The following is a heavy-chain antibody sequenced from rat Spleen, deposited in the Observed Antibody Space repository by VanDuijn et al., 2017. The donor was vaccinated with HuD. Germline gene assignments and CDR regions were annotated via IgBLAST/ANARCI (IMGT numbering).Heavy chain of an antibody. V-gene: IGHV5-31*01. CDR2: ITNTGGSI. Sequence: EVQLVESGGGLVQPGRSLKLSCVASGFTFNNYWMSWIRQAPGKGLEWVASITNTGGSIYYPDSVKGRFTISRDNAKSSLYLQMDSLRSGDTATYYCASHWGRAYFDYWGQGVMVAVSS. D-gene: IGHD5-1*01. CDR3: ASHWGRAYFDY. CDR1: GFTFNNYW. J-gene: IGHJ2*01.